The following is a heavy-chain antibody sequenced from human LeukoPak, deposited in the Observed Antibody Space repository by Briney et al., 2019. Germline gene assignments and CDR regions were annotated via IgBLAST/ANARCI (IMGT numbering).Heavy chain of an antibody. V-gene: IGHV3-7*01. J-gene: IGHJ4*02. Sequence: GGSLRLSCAASGFTFSSYWMSWVRQAPGKGLEWVANIKQDGSEKYYVDSVKGRFTISRDNAQNSLYLQMNSLRAEDTAVYYCARNSLAARPNYFDYWGQGTLVTVSS. D-gene: IGHD6-6*01. CDR2: IKQDGSEK. CDR1: GFTFSSYW. CDR3: ARNSLAARPNYFDY.